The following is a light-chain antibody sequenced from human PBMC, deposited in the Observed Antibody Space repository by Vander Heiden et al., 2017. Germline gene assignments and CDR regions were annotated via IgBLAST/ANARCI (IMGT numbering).Light chain of an antibody. J-gene: IGKJ2*01. Sequence: AIQLTHSPSSLSASVRDRVTITCRASQGISSALAWYQQKPGKAPKLLIYDASSLESGVPARFSGSGSGTDFTLTISSLKPEDFATYYCQQFKSYPYTFGQGTKLEIK. V-gene: IGKV1-13*02. CDR2: DAS. CDR1: QGISSA. CDR3: QQFKSYPYT.